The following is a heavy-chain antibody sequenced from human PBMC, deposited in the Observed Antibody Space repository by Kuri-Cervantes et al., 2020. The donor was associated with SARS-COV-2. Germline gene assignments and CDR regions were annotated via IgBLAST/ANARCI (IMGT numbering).Heavy chain of an antibody. V-gene: IGHV1-18*01. Sequence: ASVTVSCKTSGYNSNVYGVTWVRQAPGQGLEWMGWDSAYGGTPTYSQKFQGRVTFSTDTFTTTSYMELRSLRSDDTAVYYCARGVPYYFDGTVSLRYYLDYWDQGTLVTVSS. D-gene: IGHD3-22*01. J-gene: IGHJ4*02. CDR3: ARGVPYYFDGTVSLRYYLDY. CDR1: GYNSNVYG. CDR2: DSAYGGTP.